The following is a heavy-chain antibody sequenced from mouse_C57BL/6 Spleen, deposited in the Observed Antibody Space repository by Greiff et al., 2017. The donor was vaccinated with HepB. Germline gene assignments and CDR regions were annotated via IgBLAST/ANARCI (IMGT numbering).Heavy chain of an antibody. D-gene: IGHD2-4*01. CDR3: ARGDYDYDHYFDY. V-gene: IGHV1-54*01. CDR2: INPGSGGT. CDR1: GYAFTNYL. Sequence: QVQLQQSGAKLVRPGTSVKVSCKASGYAFTNYLIEWVKQRPGQGLEWIGVINPGSGGTNYNEKFKGKATLTADKSSSTAYMQLSSLTSEDSAVYFCARGDYDYDHYFDYWGQGTTLTVSS. J-gene: IGHJ2*01.